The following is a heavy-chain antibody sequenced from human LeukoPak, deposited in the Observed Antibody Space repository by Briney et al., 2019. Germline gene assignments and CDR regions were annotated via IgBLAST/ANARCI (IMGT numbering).Heavy chain of an antibody. D-gene: IGHD1-26*01. CDR1: GFTFSSYG. CDR3: VKSGTWADFDS. Sequence: GGPLRLSCSASGFTFSSYGMRWVRQAPGKGLEYVSGISNKGGSTYYADSVKGRFTISRDNSKNTLHLQMSSLRADDTAVYYCVKSGTWADFDSWGQGTLVTVSP. CDR2: ISNKGGST. V-gene: IGHV3-64D*09. J-gene: IGHJ4*02.